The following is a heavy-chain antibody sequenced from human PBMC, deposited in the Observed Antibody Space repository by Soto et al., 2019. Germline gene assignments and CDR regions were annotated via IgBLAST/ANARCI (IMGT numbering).Heavy chain of an antibody. Sequence: PGGSLRLSCAASGFTFSSYAMHWVRQAPGKGLEWVAVISYDGSNKYYADSVKGRFTISRDNSKNTLYLQMHSLRAEDTAVYYCARDYYDSSGYLYFDYWGQGTLVTVSS. J-gene: IGHJ4*02. CDR1: GFTFSSYA. CDR2: ISYDGSNK. D-gene: IGHD3-22*01. CDR3: ARDYYDSSGYLYFDY. V-gene: IGHV3-30-3*01.